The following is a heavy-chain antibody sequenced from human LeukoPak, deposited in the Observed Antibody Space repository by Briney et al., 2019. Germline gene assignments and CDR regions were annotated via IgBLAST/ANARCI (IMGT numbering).Heavy chain of an antibody. CDR1: GFTFSTYS. J-gene: IGHJ4*02. Sequence: GGSLRLSCAASGFTFSTYSMNWVRQAPGKGLEWVTVIWYAGSNKYYADSVKGRFTISRDNSKNTLYLQMNSLRAEDKAVYYCARGTGDYDSSGYLDYWGQGTLVTVSS. V-gene: IGHV3-33*08. CDR2: IWYAGSNK. CDR3: ARGTGDYDSSGYLDY. D-gene: IGHD3-22*01.